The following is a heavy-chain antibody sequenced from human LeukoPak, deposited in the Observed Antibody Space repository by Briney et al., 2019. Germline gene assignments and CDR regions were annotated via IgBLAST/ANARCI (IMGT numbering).Heavy chain of an antibody. V-gene: IGHV3-23*01. D-gene: IGHD3-9*01. J-gene: IGHJ5*02. CDR1: GFTFSSHA. CDR3: AKLHYDTLTGYYWFDP. Sequence: GGSLRLSCAASGFTFSSHAMSWVRQAPGKGLEWVSAISGSGGSTYYADSVKGRFTISRDNSKNTLYLQMNSLRAEDTAVYYCAKLHYDTLTGYYWFDPWGQGTLVTVSS. CDR2: ISGSGGST.